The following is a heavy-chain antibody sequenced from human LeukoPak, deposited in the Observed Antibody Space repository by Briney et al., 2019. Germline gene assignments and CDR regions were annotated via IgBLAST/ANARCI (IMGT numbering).Heavy chain of an antibody. CDR1: GFIFSNCG. V-gene: IGHV3-33*01. CDR3: ARDDYYDRSGYPGY. J-gene: IGHJ4*02. Sequence: PGRSLRLSCVASGFIFSNCGMHWVRQAPGKGLEWVAVIWYDGSNKYYADSVKGRFTISRDNSKNTVYLQMNSLRVEDTAIYYCARDDYYDRSGYPGYWGQGTLVTVSS. CDR2: IWYDGSNK. D-gene: IGHD3-22*01.